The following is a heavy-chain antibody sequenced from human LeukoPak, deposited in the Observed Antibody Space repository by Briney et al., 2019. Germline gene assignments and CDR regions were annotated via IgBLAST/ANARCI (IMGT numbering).Heavy chain of an antibody. CDR2: IYTSGST. V-gene: IGHV4-4*07. CDR1: GDSINSFY. D-gene: IGHD1-1*01. CDR3: ARRGTSRSHHYYMDV. Sequence: PSETLSLTCTVSGDSINSFYWSWIRQPAGKGLEWIGRIYTSGSTNYSPSLKSRVTMSVDTSKNQFSLKLSSVTAADTAVYYCARRGTSRSHHYYMDVWGKGTTVTISS. J-gene: IGHJ6*03.